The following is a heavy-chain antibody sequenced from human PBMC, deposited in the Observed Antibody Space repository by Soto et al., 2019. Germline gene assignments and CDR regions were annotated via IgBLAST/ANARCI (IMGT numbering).Heavy chain of an antibody. D-gene: IGHD1-1*01. Sequence: PSETLSLTCTVSGGSISNYYWGWIRQPAGKGLEWIGRIHTSGSTNYNPSLKSRVTLSVDTSKNQFSLKLRSVTAADTAVYYCVRDGTKTLRDWFDPWGQGISVTVSS. CDR1: GGSISNYY. V-gene: IGHV4-4*07. J-gene: IGHJ5*02. CDR2: IHTSGST. CDR3: VRDGTKTLRDWFDP.